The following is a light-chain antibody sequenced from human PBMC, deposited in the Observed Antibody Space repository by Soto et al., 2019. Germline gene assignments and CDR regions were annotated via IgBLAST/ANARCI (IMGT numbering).Light chain of an antibody. CDR1: TSDVGAYNY. V-gene: IGLV2-8*01. Sequence: QSVLTQPPSASGSPGQSVTISCTGTTSDVGAYNYVSWYQQYPGKAPKLMIYDVSQRPSGVPDRFSGSKSGNTASLTVSGLQAEDEADYYCSSYAGSNNDYVFGTGTKVTVL. CDR3: SSYAGSNNDYV. J-gene: IGLJ1*01. CDR2: DVS.